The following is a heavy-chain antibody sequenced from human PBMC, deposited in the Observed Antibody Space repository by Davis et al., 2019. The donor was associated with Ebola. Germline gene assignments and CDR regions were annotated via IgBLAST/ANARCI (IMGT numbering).Heavy chain of an antibody. D-gene: IGHD6-19*01. V-gene: IGHV3-23*01. J-gene: IGHJ4*02. Sequence: GGSLRLSCAASGFTFSSYAMSWVRQAPGKGLEWVSAISGSGGSTYYADSVKCLFTISRDNSKNTLYLQMNSLRAEDTAVYYCAKRGGSGWYYDYWGQGTLVTVSS. CDR2: ISGSGGST. CDR3: AKRGGSGWYYDY. CDR1: GFTFSSYA.